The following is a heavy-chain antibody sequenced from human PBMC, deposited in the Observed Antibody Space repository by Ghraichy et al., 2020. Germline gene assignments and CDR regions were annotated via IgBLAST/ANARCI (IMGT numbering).Heavy chain of an antibody. CDR3: ARLRRDGYYYFDY. CDR1: GGSISSSNSY. V-gene: IGHV4-39*01. D-gene: IGHD5-24*01. J-gene: IGHJ4*02. CDR2: IYYSGNT. Sequence: SETLSLTCTVSGGSISSSNSYWGWIRQPPGKGLEWIGSIYYSGNTYYNPSLKSRVTISIDTSKNQFSLNLSSVTAADTAVYYCARLRRDGYYYFDYWGQGTLVTVSS.